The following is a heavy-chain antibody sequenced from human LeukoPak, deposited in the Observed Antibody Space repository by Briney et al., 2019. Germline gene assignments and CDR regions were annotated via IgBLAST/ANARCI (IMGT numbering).Heavy chain of an antibody. Sequence: GGSLRLSCSASGFTLSSYAMHWVRQAPGKGLEYVSAISSNGGSTYYADSVKGRFTISRDNSKNTLYLQMSSLRAEDTAVYYCVKAYSSGWYSSGAFDIWGQGTMVTVSS. CDR3: VKAYSSGWYSSGAFDI. CDR2: ISSNGGST. V-gene: IGHV3-64D*06. D-gene: IGHD6-19*01. J-gene: IGHJ3*02. CDR1: GFTLSSYA.